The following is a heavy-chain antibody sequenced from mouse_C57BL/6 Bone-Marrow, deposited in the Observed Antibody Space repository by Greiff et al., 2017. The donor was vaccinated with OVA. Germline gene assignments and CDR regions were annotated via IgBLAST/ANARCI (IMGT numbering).Heavy chain of an antibody. Sequence: DVHLVESGPGLVKPSQSLSLTCSVTGYSITSGYYWNWIRQFPGNKLEWMGYISYDGSNNYNPSLKNRISITRDTSKDQFFLKLNSVTTEDTATYYCARWLLWFAYWGQGTLVTVSA. CDR2: ISYDGSN. D-gene: IGHD2-3*01. V-gene: IGHV3-6*01. J-gene: IGHJ3*01. CDR3: ARWLLWFAY. CDR1: GYSITSGYY.